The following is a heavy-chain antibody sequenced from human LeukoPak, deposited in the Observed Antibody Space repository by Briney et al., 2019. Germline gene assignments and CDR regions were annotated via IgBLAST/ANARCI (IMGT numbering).Heavy chain of an antibody. V-gene: IGHV6-1*01. D-gene: IGHD3-16*01. Sequence: SQTLSLTCVISGDTVSSNSATWNWIRQSPSRGLEWLGRTYYTSKWYSDYAVSVKSRITVNPDTSKNQFSLQLNSVTPEDSAVYYCARIGHPWGIEDAFDIWGQGTMVTVSS. CDR1: GDTVSSNSAT. CDR3: ARIGHPWGIEDAFDI. CDR2: TYYTSKWYS. J-gene: IGHJ3*02.